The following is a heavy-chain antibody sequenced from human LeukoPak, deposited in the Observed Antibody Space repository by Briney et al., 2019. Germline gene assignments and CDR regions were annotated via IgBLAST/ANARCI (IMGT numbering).Heavy chain of an antibody. V-gene: IGHV3-11*05. CDR3: VRGHYGMDV. J-gene: IGHJ6*02. CDR1: GFTFSDYY. CDR2: INPSSSDT. Sequence: PGGSLRLSCAATGFTFSDYYMSWIRQAPGKGLEWVSYINPSSSDTKYADSVKGRFTISRDNAKNSLYLQMNSLRAEDTAVHYCVRGHYGMDVWGQGTTVTVSS.